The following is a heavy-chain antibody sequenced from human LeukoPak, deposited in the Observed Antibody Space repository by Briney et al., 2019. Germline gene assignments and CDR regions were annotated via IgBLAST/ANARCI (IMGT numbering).Heavy chain of an antibody. Sequence: GGSLRLSCAASGFTFSSYWMSWVRQAPGKGLEWVANIKQDGSEKYYVDSVKGRFTISRDNAKNSLYLQMNSLRAEDTAVYYCARVARGYSHGLSYYYMDVWGKGTTVTVSS. J-gene: IGHJ6*03. V-gene: IGHV3-7*01. D-gene: IGHD5-18*01. CDR3: ARVARGYSHGLSYYYMDV. CDR2: IKQDGSEK. CDR1: GFTFSSYW.